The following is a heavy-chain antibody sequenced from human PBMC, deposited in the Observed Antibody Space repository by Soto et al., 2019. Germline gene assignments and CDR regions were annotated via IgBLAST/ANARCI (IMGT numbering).Heavy chain of an antibody. CDR1: GFIFTNYA. CDR3: AKSCLTIQNICQYLDV. J-gene: IGHJ6*03. Sequence: EVQLVESGGGLVQPGRSLRLSCAASGFIFTNYAMHWVRQTPGKGLEWVSGITCNGVATGYADSVKGRFTISRDDAKNSLYMSMYMLRNEVTALYSCAKSCLTIQNICQYLDVWGKGTLVTVSS. D-gene: IGHD1-1*01. V-gene: IGHV3-9*01. CDR2: ITCNGVAT.